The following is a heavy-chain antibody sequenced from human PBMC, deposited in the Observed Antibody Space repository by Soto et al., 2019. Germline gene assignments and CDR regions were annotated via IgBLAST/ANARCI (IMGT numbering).Heavy chain of an antibody. CDR2: IWYDGSNK. Sequence: QVQLVESGGGVVQPGRSLRLSCAASGFTFSSYGMHWVRQAPGKGLEWVAVIWYDGSNKYYADSVKGRFTISRDNSKNTLYLQMNSLRAEDTAVYYCAAGDYSLPDYWGQGTLVTVSS. CDR1: GFTFSSYG. D-gene: IGHD4-17*01. J-gene: IGHJ4*02. V-gene: IGHV3-33*01. CDR3: AAGDYSLPDY.